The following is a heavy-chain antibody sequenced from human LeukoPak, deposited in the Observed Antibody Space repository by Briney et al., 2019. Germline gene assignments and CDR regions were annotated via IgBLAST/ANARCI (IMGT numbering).Heavy chain of an antibody. J-gene: IGHJ4*02. CDR1: GGPISSGGYS. CDR3: ARGDYPDY. CDR2: IYHSGGT. Sequence: TLSLTCAVSGGPISSGGYSWSWIRQPPGKGLEWIGYIYHSGGTYYNPSLKSRVTISVDRSKNQFSLKLSSVTAADTAVYYCARGDYPDYWGQGTLVTVSS. V-gene: IGHV4-30-2*01.